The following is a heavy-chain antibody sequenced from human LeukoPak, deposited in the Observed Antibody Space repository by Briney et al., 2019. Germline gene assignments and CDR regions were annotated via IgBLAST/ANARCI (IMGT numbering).Heavy chain of an antibody. CDR1: GVSFSDYY. Sequence: SETLSLTCAVYGVSFSDYYWSWIRQPPGKGLEWIGEINHSGSTIYNPSLRSRVTILVDTSKNQFSLKLSSVTAADTAVYFCARGLGHSSSDYWGQGTLVTVSS. J-gene: IGHJ4*02. D-gene: IGHD6-6*01. CDR3: ARGLGHSSSDY. CDR2: INHSGST. V-gene: IGHV4-34*01.